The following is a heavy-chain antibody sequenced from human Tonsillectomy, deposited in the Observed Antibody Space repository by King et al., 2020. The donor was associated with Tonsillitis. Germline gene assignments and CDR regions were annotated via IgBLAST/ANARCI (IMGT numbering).Heavy chain of an antibody. CDR1: GGSISSGTYY. J-gene: IGHJ3*01. CDR3: ARLLLGYCSGGSCAVACDL. Sequence: QLQESGPGLVKPSETLSLPCTVSGGSISSGTYYWGWIRPPPGKGLEWIGSIYYIGNTYYNPSLKSRVTILVDTSKNQFSLKLSSVTAADTAVYYCARLLLGYCSGGSCAVACDLWGRETMVTVS. D-gene: IGHD2-15*01. CDR2: IYYIGNT. V-gene: IGHV4-39*07.